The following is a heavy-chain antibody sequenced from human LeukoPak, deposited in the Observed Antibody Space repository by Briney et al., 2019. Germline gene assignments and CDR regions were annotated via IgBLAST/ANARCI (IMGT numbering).Heavy chain of an antibody. CDR1: GGTFSSYA. CDR2: IIPIFGTA. D-gene: IGHD5-18*01. V-gene: IGHV1-69*06. J-gene: IGHJ4*02. CDR3: ARAVDSYGPWGVDY. Sequence: ASVMVSCKASGGTFSSYAISWVRQAPGQGLEWMGGIIPIFGTANYAQKFQGRVTITADKSTSTAYMELSSLRSEDTAVYYCARAVDSYGPWGVDYWGQGTLVTVSS.